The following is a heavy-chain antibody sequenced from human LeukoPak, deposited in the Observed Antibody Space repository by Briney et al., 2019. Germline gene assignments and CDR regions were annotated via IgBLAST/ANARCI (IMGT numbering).Heavy chain of an antibody. J-gene: IGHJ5*02. Sequence: SETLSLTRTVSGGSISSHYWSWIRQPPGKGLEWIGYIYYSGSTNYNPSLKSRVTISVDTSKNQFSLKLSSVTAADTAVYYCAGQTYYDFWSGYLNWFDPWGQGTLVTVSS. CDR1: GGSISSHY. D-gene: IGHD3-3*01. CDR2: IYYSGST. V-gene: IGHV4-59*11. CDR3: AGQTYYDFWSGYLNWFDP.